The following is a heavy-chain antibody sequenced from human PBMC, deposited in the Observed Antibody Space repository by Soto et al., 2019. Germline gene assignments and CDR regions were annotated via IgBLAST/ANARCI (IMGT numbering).Heavy chain of an antibody. J-gene: IGHJ5*02. V-gene: IGHV4-30-2*05. CDR3: ARGHPLPAAIESWFDP. CDR1: GGSISSGGYS. Sequence: SETLALTCTVSGGSISSGGYSWSWIRQPPGKGLEWIGYIYHSGSFYYNPSLKSRVTISVDTSKNQLSLKLSPVTAADTAVYYCARGHPLPAAIESWFDPWGQGTLVTVSS. D-gene: IGHD2-2*01. CDR2: IYHSGSF.